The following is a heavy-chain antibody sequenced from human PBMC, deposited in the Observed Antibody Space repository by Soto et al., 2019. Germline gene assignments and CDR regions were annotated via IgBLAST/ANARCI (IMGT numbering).Heavy chain of an antibody. CDR1: GFSLSTNGVG. CDR3: GHRAGLQGNWNGGYFDF. J-gene: IGHJ4*02. V-gene: IGHV2-5*02. D-gene: IGHD1-1*01. CDR2: IYWDDDK. Sequence: QITLKESGPTRVKPTQTLTLTCTFSGFSLSTNGVGLGWIRQSPGQALEQLALIYWDDDKPYSPSLRSRLTITKDPSTIQVVLTTTNKDPVETATYYSGHRAGLQGNWNGGYFDFWGQGALVTVSS.